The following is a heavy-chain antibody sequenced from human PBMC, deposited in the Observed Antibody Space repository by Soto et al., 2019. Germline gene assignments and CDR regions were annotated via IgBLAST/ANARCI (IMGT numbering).Heavy chain of an antibody. D-gene: IGHD2-8*02. V-gene: IGHV4-30-4*01. J-gene: IGHJ4*02. CDR3: ARDKITGLFDY. CDR1: GGSISSGDYY. Sequence: SETLSLTCTVSGGSISSGDYYWSWIRQPPGKGLEWIGYIYYSGSTYYNPSLKSRVTISVDTSKNQFSLKLTSVTAADTAVYYCARDKITGLFDYWGQGALVTVSS. CDR2: IYYSGST.